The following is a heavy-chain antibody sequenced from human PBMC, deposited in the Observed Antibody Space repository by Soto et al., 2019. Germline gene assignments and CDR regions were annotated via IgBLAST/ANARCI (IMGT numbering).Heavy chain of an antibody. V-gene: IGHV4-59*01. CDR1: GGSISSYY. D-gene: IGHD5-18*01. CDR3: VRGADTAMVYFDY. J-gene: IGHJ4*02. Sequence: SETLSLTCTVSGGSISSYYWSWIRQPPGKGLEWIGYIYYSGSTNYNPSLKSRVTISVDTSKNQFSLKLSSVTAADTAVYYCVRGADTAMVYFDYWGQGTLVTVSS. CDR2: IYYSGST.